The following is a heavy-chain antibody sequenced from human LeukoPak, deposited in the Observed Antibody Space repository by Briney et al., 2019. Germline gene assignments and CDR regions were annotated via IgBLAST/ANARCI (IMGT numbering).Heavy chain of an antibody. Sequence: PGGSLRLSCAASGFTFSSYSMNWVRQAPGKGLEWVSSISSSSSYIYYADSVKDRFTISRDNAKNSLYLQMNSLRAEDTAVYYCARDLLTYSSSWDYWGQGTLVTVSS. J-gene: IGHJ4*02. CDR3: ARDLLTYSSSWDY. CDR1: GFTFSSYS. V-gene: IGHV3-21*01. CDR2: ISSSSSYI. D-gene: IGHD6-13*01.